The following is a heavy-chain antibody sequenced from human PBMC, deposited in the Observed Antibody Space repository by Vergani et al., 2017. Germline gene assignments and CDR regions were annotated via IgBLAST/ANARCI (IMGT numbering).Heavy chain of an antibody. CDR2: ISSSSSYI. D-gene: IGHD3-3*01. V-gene: IGHV3-21*01. J-gene: IGHJ4*02. CDR1: GFTFSSYS. CDR3: ARVSGLRSGDFDY. Sequence: EVQLVESGGGLVKPGGSLRLSCAASGFTFSSYSMNWVRQAPGKGLEWVSSISSSSSYIYYADSVKGRFTISRDNAKNSLYLQMNSLRAEDTAVYYCARVSGLRSGDFDYWGQGTLVTVSS.